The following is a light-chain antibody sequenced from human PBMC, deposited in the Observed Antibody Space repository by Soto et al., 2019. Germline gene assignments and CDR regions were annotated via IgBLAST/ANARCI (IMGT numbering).Light chain of an antibody. V-gene: IGKV1-33*01. Sequence: DIQMTQSPSSLSASVGDRVTNTCQASQDISNYLNWYQQIPGKAPKLLIYDASNLETGVPSRFSGSGSGTHFTFTISSLQPEDIATYYCQQYDNLPRTFGQGTKLEIK. J-gene: IGKJ2*01. CDR2: DAS. CDR3: QQYDNLPRT. CDR1: QDISNY.